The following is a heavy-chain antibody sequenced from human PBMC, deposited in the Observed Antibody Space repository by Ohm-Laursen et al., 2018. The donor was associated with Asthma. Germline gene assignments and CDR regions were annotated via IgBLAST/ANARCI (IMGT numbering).Heavy chain of an antibody. CDR1: GFTFGDYG. D-gene: IGHD2-21*02. J-gene: IGHJ4*02. V-gene: IGHV3-30*03. Sequence: SLRLSCTASGFTFGDYGMHWVRQAPGKGLEWVTVISYDGGNKYYADSVEGRFTISRDNAKNSLYLQMSSLRDEDTAVYYCARDRGGDRSFDYWGQGTLVTVSS. CDR2: ISYDGGNK. CDR3: ARDRGGDRSFDY.